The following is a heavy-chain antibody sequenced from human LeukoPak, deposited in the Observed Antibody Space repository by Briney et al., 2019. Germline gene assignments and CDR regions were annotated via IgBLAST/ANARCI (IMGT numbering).Heavy chain of an antibody. CDR1: GYTFTSYG. Sequence: ASVKVSCKASGYTFTSYGISWVRQAPGQGREWMGWISAYNGNTNYARKLQGRVTMTTDTSTSTAYMELRSLRSDDTAVYYCARVRSDIVVVPAAIRNWFDPWGQGTLVTASS. CDR3: ARVRSDIVVVPAAIRNWFDP. D-gene: IGHD2-2*01. J-gene: IGHJ5*02. V-gene: IGHV1-18*01. CDR2: ISAYNGNT.